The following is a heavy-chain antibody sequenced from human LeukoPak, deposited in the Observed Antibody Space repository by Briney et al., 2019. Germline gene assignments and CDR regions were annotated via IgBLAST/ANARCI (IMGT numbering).Heavy chain of an antibody. D-gene: IGHD6-13*01. CDR1: GFTFSSYW. J-gene: IGHJ5*02. CDR2: INSDGSST. CDR3: ARAPSWAAAGTGNWFDP. V-gene: IGHV3-74*01. Sequence: GGSLRLSCAASGFTFSSYWMHWVRQAPGKGLVWVSRINSDGSSTSYADSVKGRSTISRDNAKNTLYLQMNSLRAEDTAVYYCARAPSWAAAGTGNWFDPWGQGTLVTVSS.